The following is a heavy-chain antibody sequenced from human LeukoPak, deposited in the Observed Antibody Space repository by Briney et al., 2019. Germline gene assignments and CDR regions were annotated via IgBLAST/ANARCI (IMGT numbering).Heavy chain of an antibody. Sequence: GASVKVSCKASGYTFTGNYMHWVRQAPGQGLEWMGWINPNSGGTNYAQKFQGRVSMTRDTSTSTVYMELSSLRSEDTAMYWCARGYYDSSGYDPGLGYWGQGTLVTVSS. CDR3: ARGYYDSSGYDPGLGY. V-gene: IGHV1-2*02. D-gene: IGHD3-22*01. CDR2: INPNSGGT. CDR1: GYTFTGNY. J-gene: IGHJ4*02.